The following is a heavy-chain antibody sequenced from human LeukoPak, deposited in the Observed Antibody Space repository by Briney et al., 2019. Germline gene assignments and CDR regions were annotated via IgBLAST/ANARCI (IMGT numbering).Heavy chain of an antibody. V-gene: IGHV3-64*01. CDR3: ARAYTGTYYFDY. D-gene: IGHD1-26*01. CDR2: ISSDGGST. J-gene: IGHJ4*02. CDR1: GFTFSNYA. Sequence: GGSLRLSCAASGFTFSNYAMHWVRQAPERGLEYVSAISSDGGSTYHANPVKARFTISRDNSKNTLYLQMGSLRPEDMAVYYCARAYTGTYYFDYWGQGTLVTVSS.